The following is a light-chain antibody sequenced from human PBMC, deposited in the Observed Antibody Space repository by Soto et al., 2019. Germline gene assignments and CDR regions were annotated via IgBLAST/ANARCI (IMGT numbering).Light chain of an antibody. J-gene: IGLJ2*01. CDR2: EVS. CDR3: SSYAGSKHVV. V-gene: IGLV2-8*01. Sequence: QSALTQPPSASGSPGQSVTISCTGTSSDVGGYNYVFWYQQHPGKAPKLMIYEVSQRPSGVPDRFSGSKSGNTASLTVSGLQAYDEADYYGSSYAGSKHVVVGGGTKLTVL. CDR1: SSDVGGYNY.